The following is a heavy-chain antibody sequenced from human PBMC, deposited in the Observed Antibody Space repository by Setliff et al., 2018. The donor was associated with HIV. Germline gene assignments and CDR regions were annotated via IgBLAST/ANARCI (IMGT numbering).Heavy chain of an antibody. CDR1: GGSFSDYY. D-gene: IGHD2-2*01. V-gene: IGHV4-34*01. CDR2: INHSGST. J-gene: IGHJ6*02. Sequence: SETLSLTCAVYGGSFSDYYWSWIRQPPGKGLEWIGEINHSGSTNYNPSLKSRVTISVGTSKNQFSLKLSSVTAADAAVYYCGTAMYYYYGLDVWGQGIRVTVSS. CDR3: GTAMYYYYGLDV.